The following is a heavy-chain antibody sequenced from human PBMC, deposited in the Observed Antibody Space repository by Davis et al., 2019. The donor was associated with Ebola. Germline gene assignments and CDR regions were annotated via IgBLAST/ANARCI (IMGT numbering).Heavy chain of an antibody. Sequence: MPSETLSLTCAVYGGSFSGYYWSWIRQPPGPFLPFLWEINHRGSTNYNPSLKSRVTISVDPSKNQFSLKLSSVTAADTAVYYCARLFRGCTNGVCYPNWFDPWGQGTLVTVSS. CDR2: INHRGST. D-gene: IGHD2-8*01. J-gene: IGHJ5*02. CDR3: ARLFRGCTNGVCYPNWFDP. CDR1: GGSFSGYY. V-gene: IGHV4-34*01.